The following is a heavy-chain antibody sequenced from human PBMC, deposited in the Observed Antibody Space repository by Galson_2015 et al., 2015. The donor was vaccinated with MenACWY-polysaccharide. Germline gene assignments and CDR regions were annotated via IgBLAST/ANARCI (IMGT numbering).Heavy chain of an antibody. J-gene: IGHJ4*02. CDR2: INPDGSKK. D-gene: IGHD3-9*01. CDR3: ARHFDWAFDY. Sequence: SLRLSCAASGFTFSSYAMSWVRQVPGKGPEWVANINPDGSKKDYLDSMKGRFTISRDNVKNTLHLQVDSLRVEDTAVYYCARHFDWAFDYRGQGTLVTVSS. V-gene: IGHV3-7*01. CDR1: GFTFSSYA.